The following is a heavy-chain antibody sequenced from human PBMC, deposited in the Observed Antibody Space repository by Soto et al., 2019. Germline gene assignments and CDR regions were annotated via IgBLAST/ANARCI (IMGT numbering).Heavy chain of an antibody. Sequence: EVQLVESGGGFVQPGGSLRLSCVASRFSFTNAWMSWVRQAPGKGPEWVGRIKSKTDGGTADYAAPVKGRFTISRDDSQTTLYLHMDSLTSSDTALYHCSTDIGIYGLDIWGQGTTVTVSS. D-gene: IGHD1-26*01. CDR2: IKSKTDGGTA. CDR1: RFSFTNAW. V-gene: IGHV3-15*01. J-gene: IGHJ6*02. CDR3: STDIGIYGLDI.